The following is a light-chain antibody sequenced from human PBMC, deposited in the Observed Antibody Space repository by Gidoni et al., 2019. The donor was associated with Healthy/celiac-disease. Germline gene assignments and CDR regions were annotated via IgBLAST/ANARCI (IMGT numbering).Light chain of an antibody. J-gene: IGLJ2*01. CDR2: EDN. CDR1: SGSLASNY. CDR3: QSDDSSNVV. Sequence: NFMLPQPQSVSESPGKTVTISCTGSSGSLASNYVQWYQQRPGSAPTTVIYEDNQRPSGVPDRFSGSIDSSSNSASLTISGLKTEDEADYYCQSDDSSNVVFGGGTKLTVL. V-gene: IGLV6-57*02.